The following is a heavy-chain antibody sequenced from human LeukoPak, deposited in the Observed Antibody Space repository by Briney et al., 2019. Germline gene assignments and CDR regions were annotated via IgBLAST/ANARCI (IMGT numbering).Heavy chain of an antibody. Sequence: PSETLSLTCTVSGDSISGYYWSWIRQPPGKGLQYIGHIYYTGSTNYNPSLKSRVTMSLDTSKNQFSLKLSSVTAADTAVYYCARHEGSSGYYSYYWGQGTLVTVSS. CDR2: IYYTGST. CDR3: ARHEGSSGYYSYY. D-gene: IGHD3-22*01. V-gene: IGHV4-59*01. CDR1: GDSISGYY. J-gene: IGHJ4*02.